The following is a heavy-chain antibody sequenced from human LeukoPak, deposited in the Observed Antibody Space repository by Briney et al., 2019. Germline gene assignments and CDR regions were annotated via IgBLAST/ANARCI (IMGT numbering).Heavy chain of an antibody. Sequence: GGSLRLSCAASGFTFSSYAMSWVRQAPGKGLEWVSAISGSGGSTYYADSVKGRFTISRDNSRNTLYLQMNSLRAEDTAVYYCANTKDYYDSSGYSNWFDPWGLGTLVTVSS. CDR2: ISGSGGST. D-gene: IGHD3-22*01. V-gene: IGHV3-23*01. J-gene: IGHJ5*02. CDR3: ANTKDYYDSSGYSNWFDP. CDR1: GFTFSSYA.